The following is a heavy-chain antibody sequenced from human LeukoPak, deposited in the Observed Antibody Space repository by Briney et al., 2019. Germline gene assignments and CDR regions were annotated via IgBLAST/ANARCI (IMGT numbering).Heavy chain of an antibody. CDR3: ARTVGDYGGNSGFYFDQ. Sequence: PGGSLRLSCAASKFTFRSYWMSWVRQAPGKGLEWVANLKQDGSEKYYVDSAKGRFTVSRDNAKNSLYLQMNSLRAEDTAVYYCARTVGDYGGNSGFYFDQWGQGALVTVSS. D-gene: IGHD4-23*01. CDR2: LKQDGSEK. J-gene: IGHJ4*02. V-gene: IGHV3-7*04. CDR1: KFTFRSYW.